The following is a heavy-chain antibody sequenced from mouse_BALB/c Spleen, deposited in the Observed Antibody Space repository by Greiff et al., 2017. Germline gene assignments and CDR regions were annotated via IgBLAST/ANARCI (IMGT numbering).Heavy chain of an antibody. CDR1: GFTFSSYG. CDR3: ASYGNYDAMDY. Sequence: EVKVVESGGDLVKPGGSLKLSCAASGFTFSSYGMSWVRQTPDKRLEWVATISSGGSYTYYPDSVKGRFTISRDNAKNTLYLQMSSLKSEDTAMYYCASYGNYDAMDYWGQGTSVTVSS. D-gene: IGHD2-1*01. J-gene: IGHJ4*01. V-gene: IGHV5-6*01. CDR2: ISSGGSYT.